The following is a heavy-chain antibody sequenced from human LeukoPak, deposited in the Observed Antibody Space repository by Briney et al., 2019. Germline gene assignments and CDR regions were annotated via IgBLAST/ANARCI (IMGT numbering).Heavy chain of an antibody. J-gene: IGHJ4*02. Sequence: GGSLRLSCAASGVTLSTYAMSWARQAPGKGLEWVSGISSSGSGDNTYYADSVKGRFTISRDNSKNTLYLQMNSLRAEDTAVYYCAKGQSLTGFDYWGQGTLVTVSS. CDR1: GVTLSTYA. CDR3: AKGQSLTGFDY. V-gene: IGHV3-23*01. CDR2: ISSSGSGDNT.